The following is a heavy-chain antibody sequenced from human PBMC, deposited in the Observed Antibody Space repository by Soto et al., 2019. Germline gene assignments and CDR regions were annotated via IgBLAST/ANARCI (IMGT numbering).Heavy chain of an antibody. V-gene: IGHV1-46*01. CDR2: FDPSGVAT. Sequence: QVQLVQSGAEVKKPGASVKVSCKASGYTFTSYFIHWVRQAPGQGLEWMGVFDPSGVATNSAQKFQGRLTMTRDTSTSTVYMDLTSLGSDDTSLYDCARVSRGAFDIWGQGTLVTVSS. J-gene: IGHJ3*02. CDR1: GYTFTSYF. CDR3: ARVSRGAFDI.